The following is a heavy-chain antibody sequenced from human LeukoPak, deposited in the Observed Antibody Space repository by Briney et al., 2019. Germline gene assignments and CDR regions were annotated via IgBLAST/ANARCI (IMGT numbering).Heavy chain of an antibody. CDR3: ASILTMVRGLVDD. CDR2: IYYSGST. D-gene: IGHD3-10*01. V-gene: IGHV4-39*01. CDR1: GGSISSYY. J-gene: IGHJ4*02. Sequence: SETLSLTCTVSGGSISSYYWGWIRRPPGKGLEWIGSIYYSGSTYYNPSLKSRVTISVDTSKNQFSLKLSSVTAADTAVYYCASILTMVRGLVDDWGQGTLVTVSS.